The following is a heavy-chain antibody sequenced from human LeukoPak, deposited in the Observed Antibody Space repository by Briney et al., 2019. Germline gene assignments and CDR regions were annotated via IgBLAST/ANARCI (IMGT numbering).Heavy chain of an antibody. Sequence: GGSLRLSCAASTLIFSVAWMSWVRQAPGKGLEWVGLIKSKSFGGTTDYAAAVKGRFTISRDDSKSTLFLQMDSLKTEETAVYYCATDYSGYDAFDIWGLGTMVIVSS. D-gene: IGHD5-12*01. CDR2: IKSKSFGGTT. CDR3: ATDYSGYDAFDI. CDR1: TLIFSVAW. J-gene: IGHJ3*02. V-gene: IGHV3-15*01.